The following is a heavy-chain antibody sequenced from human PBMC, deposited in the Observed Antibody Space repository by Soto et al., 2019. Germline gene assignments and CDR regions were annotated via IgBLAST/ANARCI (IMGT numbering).Heavy chain of an antibody. CDR3: ARDDDYDDNGLDY. CDR1: GFLFSRFG. D-gene: IGHD4-17*01. V-gene: IGHV3-33*01. Sequence: QVQLVESGGGVVQPGTSLRLACAASGFLFSRFGRHWVRQAPVKGLEWVAVIVNHGVTNDYADSVRGRFTISRDNSRNTLIPEMLCLRVEDTAIYYCARDDDYDDNGLDYWGQGTLVTVSS. J-gene: IGHJ4*02. CDR2: IVNHGVTN.